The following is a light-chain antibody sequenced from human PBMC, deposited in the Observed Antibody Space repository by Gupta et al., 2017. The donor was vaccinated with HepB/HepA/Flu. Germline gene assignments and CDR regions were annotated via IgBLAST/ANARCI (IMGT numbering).Light chain of an antibody. CDR1: QSVSIN. Sequence: DIVMTQSPATLSVSPEERATLSCRASQSVSINLAGYQHKRGQAPRLLIYAASTRASGIPARCSGSGSGTEFTLTISSLQSEDVAIYYCLQDNNWLYTFGQGTKLEIK. CDR3: LQDNNWLYT. V-gene: IGKV3-15*01. CDR2: AAS. J-gene: IGKJ2*01.